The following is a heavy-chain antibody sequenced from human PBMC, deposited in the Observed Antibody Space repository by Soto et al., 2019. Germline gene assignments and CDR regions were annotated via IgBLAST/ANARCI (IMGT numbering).Heavy chain of an antibody. V-gene: IGHV4-4*02. CDR3: ARDGTNGYHLGY. Sequence: QVQLQESGPGLVKPSGTLSLTCAVSGDSIRSSWWSWVRQPPGKGLEWIGEISHSGDTNYNPSLKSRVTMSVDKSKNQFSLELSSVTAADTAVYYCARDGTNGYHLGYWGQGTLVTVSS. D-gene: IGHD1-1*01. CDR2: ISHSGDT. CDR1: GDSIRSSW. J-gene: IGHJ4*02.